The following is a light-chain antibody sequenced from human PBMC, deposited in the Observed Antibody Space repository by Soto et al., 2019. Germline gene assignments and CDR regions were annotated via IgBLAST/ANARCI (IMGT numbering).Light chain of an antibody. J-gene: IGLJ1*01. CDR1: SSDVGSYNL. CDR3: CSYAGSGTFV. CDR2: EGS. Sequence: QSVLTQPASVSGSPGQSITISCTGTSSDVGSYNLVSWYQQHPGKAPKLMIYEGSKRPSGVSNRFSGSKSGKTASLTISGLQAEAEADYYCCSYAGSGTFVFGTGTKGTVL. V-gene: IGLV2-23*03.